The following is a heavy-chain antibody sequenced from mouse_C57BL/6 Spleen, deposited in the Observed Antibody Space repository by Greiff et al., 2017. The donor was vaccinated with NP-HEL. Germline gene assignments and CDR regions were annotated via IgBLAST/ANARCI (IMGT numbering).Heavy chain of an antibody. D-gene: IGHD2-4*01. J-gene: IGHJ3*01. Sequence: VQLQQSGAELVRPGASVTLSCTASGFNIKDDYMYWVKQRPEQGLEWIGWNDPENGDTEYASKFQGKATITADTSSNTAYLQLSSLTSEDTAVYYCTTSYDYDGSPWFAYWGQGTLVTVSA. CDR3: TTSYDYDGSPWFAY. V-gene: IGHV14-4*01. CDR1: GFNIKDDY. CDR2: NDPENGDT.